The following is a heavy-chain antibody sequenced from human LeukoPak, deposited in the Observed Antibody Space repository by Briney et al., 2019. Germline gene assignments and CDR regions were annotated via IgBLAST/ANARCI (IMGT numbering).Heavy chain of an antibody. D-gene: IGHD3-22*01. CDR3: ARDPYYYDSSGYPRGGEFDY. CDR2: IIPIFGTA. J-gene: IGHJ4*02. V-gene: IGHV1-69*05. Sequence: ASVKVSCKASGGTFSSYTISRVRQAPGQGLEWMGRIIPIFGTANYAQKFQGRVTITTDESASTAYMELSSLRSEDTAVYYCARDPYYYDSSGYPRGGEFDYWGQGTLVTVSS. CDR1: GGTFSSYT.